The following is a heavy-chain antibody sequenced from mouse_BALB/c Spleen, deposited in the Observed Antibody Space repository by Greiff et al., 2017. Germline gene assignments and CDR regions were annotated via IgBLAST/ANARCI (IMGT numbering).Heavy chain of an antibody. J-gene: IGHJ4*01. D-gene: IGHD1-1*01. V-gene: IGHV1-37*01. CDR1: GYSFTGYF. CDR2: INPYNGDT. CDR3: GRHGSSYPYAMDY. Sequence: VEPGASVKISCKASGYSFTGYFMNWVKQSHGKSLEWIGRINPYNGDTFYNQKFKGKATLTVDKSSSTAHMELLSLTSEDSAVYYCGRHGSSYPYAMDYWGQGTSVTVSS.